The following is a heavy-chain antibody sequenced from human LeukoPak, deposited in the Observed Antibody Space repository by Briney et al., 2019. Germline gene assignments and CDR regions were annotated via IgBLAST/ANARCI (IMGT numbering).Heavy chain of an antibody. D-gene: IGHD2-2*01. CDR1: GYSISSGYY. J-gene: IGHJ3*02. CDR2: IYHSGST. V-gene: IGHV4-38-2*02. Sequence: SETLSLTCTVSGYSISSGYYWGWIRQPPGKGLEWIGSIYHSGSTYYNPSLKSRVTISVDTSKNQLSLKLSSVTAADTAVYYCARSSSNLLGALDIWGQGTMVTVSS. CDR3: ARSSSNLLGALDI.